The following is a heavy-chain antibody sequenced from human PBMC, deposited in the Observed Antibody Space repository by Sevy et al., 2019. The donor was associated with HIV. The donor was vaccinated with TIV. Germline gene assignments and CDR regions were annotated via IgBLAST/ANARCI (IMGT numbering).Heavy chain of an antibody. Sequence: GGSLRLSCAASGFTFSTYGMHWVRQAPGKGLEWVAIIWYDGSKKYYADSVKGRFTISRDSSKNTLFLQMNSLRAEDTARCYCARGICSSTSCYLDYWGRGTLVTVSS. CDR1: GFTFSTYG. V-gene: IGHV3-33*01. D-gene: IGHD2-2*01. J-gene: IGHJ4*02. CDR3: ARGICSSTSCYLDY. CDR2: IWYDGSKK.